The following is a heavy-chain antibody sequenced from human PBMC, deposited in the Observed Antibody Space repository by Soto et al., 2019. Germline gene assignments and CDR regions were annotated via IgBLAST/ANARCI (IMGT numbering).Heavy chain of an antibody. CDR3: TSLYYGH. Sequence: GGSLRLSCAASEFTFTNAWMSWVRQAPGKGLEWVGRIKSKTAGGTTDYAAPVQGRFTISRDESRNTLYLQMNSLKTEDTAVYYCTSLYYGHWGQGTLVTVSS. D-gene: IGHD4-17*01. J-gene: IGHJ4*02. CDR1: EFTFTNAW. V-gene: IGHV3-15*01. CDR2: IKSKTAGGTT.